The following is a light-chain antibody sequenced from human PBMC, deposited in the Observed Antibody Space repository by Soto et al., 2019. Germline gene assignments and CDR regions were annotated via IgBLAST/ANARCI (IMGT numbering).Light chain of an antibody. Sequence: EIRMRQAPATPSVSPGERTTHSCRASQSVSSNLAWYQQKPGQAPRLLIYGASTRATGIPDRFSGSGSGTEFTLTISRLQSEDFAVYYCQKYNNWPPWTFGQGTKVDIK. CDR3: QKYNNWPPWT. V-gene: IGKV3-15*01. CDR2: GAS. J-gene: IGKJ1*01. CDR1: QSVSSN.